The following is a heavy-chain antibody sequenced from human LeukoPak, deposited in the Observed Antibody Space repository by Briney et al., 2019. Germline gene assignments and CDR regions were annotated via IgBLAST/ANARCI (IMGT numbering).Heavy chain of an antibody. CDR1: GYTFTSYY. CDR3: ARDLRAAAAIDY. V-gene: IGHV1-46*01. D-gene: IGHD6-13*01. J-gene: IGHJ4*02. Sequence: ASVKVSCKASGYTFTSYYMHWVRQAPGQGLEWMGIINPSGGSTSYAQKFQGRVTMTRDMSTSTVYMELSSLRSEDTAVYYCARDLRAAAAIDYWGQGTLVTVSS. CDR2: INPSGGST.